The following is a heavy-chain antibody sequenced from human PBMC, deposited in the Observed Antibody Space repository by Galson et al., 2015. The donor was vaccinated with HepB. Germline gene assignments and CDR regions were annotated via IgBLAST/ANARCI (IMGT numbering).Heavy chain of an antibody. J-gene: IGHJ3*02. CDR1: GFNLRDYY. CDR2: ISNSGDTT. V-gene: IGHV3-11*01. D-gene: IGHD4-23*01. Sequence: SLRLSCAAPGFNLRDYYMSWFRQAPGKGLDWVAYISNSGDTTYYADSVKGRFTISRDNAKNSLYLHMTSLRAEDTAVYSCGRDKSHGGVDIWGQGTMVTVSS. CDR3: GRDKSHGGVDI.